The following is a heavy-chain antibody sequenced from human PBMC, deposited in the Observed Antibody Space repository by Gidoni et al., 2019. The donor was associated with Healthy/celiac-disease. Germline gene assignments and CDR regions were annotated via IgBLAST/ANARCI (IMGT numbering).Heavy chain of an antibody. D-gene: IGHD3-22*01. Sequence: GFTFSSYGMHWVRQAPGKGLEWVAVISYDGSNKYYADSVKGRFTISRDNSKNTLYLQMNSLRAEDTAVYYCAKDRRIVVVMPYYFDYWGQGTLVTVSS. CDR2: ISYDGSNK. CDR1: GFTFSSYG. J-gene: IGHJ4*02. V-gene: IGHV3-30*18. CDR3: AKDRRIVVVMPYYFDY.